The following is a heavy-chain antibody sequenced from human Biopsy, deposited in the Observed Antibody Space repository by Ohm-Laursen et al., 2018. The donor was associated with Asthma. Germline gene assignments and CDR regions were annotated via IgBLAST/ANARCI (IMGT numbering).Heavy chain of an antibody. J-gene: IGHJ6*02. CDR1: PGSFSGFF. Sequence: GTLSLTCGVYPGSFSGFFWTWICQSPGKGLEWIGETNERGVTNNNPSLKSRVIISIDTYWNRVSLKLTSVTAADTAVYYCARGPELDVWGQGTTVTVSS. V-gene: IGHV4-34*01. CDR2: TNERGVT. CDR3: ARGPELDV.